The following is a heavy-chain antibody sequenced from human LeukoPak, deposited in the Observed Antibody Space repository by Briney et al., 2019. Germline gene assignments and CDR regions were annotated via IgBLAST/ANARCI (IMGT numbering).Heavy chain of an antibody. CDR2: INPQKTNT. V-gene: IGHV1-18*01. D-gene: IGHD4/OR15-4a*01. J-gene: IGHJ6*02. CDR3: ARRKYGADYNGMDV. CDR1: GYTFSSYG. Sequence: ASVKVSCKASGYTFSSYGINWVRLARGRGPEYMASINPQKTNTNYAQKLQGRVTVTADTSTNTAYMEVRSLGSDDTAIYYCARRKYGADYNGMDVWGQGTTVTVSS.